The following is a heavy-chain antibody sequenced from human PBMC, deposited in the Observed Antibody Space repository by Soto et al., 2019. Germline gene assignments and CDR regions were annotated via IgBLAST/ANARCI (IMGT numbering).Heavy chain of an antibody. J-gene: IGHJ4*02. Sequence: PGWSLRLSCAASGFTFSNYVMHWFRQAPGKGLEWVALTWSDGSNKYYADSVKGRFTISRDNTKNTLFLEMNSLRAEDTAVYYCARDLGYNSGHPFDSWGQGTLVTVSS. V-gene: IGHV3-33*01. D-gene: IGHD5-18*01. CDR1: GFTFSNYV. CDR2: TWSDGSNK. CDR3: ARDLGYNSGHPFDS.